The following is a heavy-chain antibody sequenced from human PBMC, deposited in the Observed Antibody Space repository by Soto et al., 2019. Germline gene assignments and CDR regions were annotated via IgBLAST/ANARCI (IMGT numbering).Heavy chain of an antibody. CDR2: IYYSGST. J-gene: IGHJ4*02. CDR1: GGSITTGGYY. D-gene: IGHD4-17*01. CDR3: ARGLSVTLFDN. Sequence: QVQLQESGPGLVKPSQTLSLTCTVSGGSITTGGYYWTWIRHHPGKGLEWIGYIYYSGSTYYNPSLKSRVTISVDTSKNQFSLKLSSVTAADTAVYYCARGLSVTLFDNWGQGTLVTVSS. V-gene: IGHV4-31*03.